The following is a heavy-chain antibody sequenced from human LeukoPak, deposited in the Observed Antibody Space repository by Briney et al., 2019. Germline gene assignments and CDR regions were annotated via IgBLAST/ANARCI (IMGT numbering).Heavy chain of an antibody. Sequence: ASVKVSCKASGYTFTSYGISWVRQAPGQGLEWMGWINAYNGNTNYAQKLQSRATMTTDTSTSTAYMELRNLRSDDPAVYYCARGGPAARLITFGGVTDYWGQGTLVTVSS. V-gene: IGHV1-18*01. CDR2: INAYNGNT. CDR3: ARGGPAARLITFGGVTDY. J-gene: IGHJ4*02. CDR1: GYTFTSYG. D-gene: IGHD3-16*01.